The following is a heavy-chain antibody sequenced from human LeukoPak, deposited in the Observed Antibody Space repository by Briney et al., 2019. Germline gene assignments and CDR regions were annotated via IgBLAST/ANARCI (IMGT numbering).Heavy chain of an antibody. CDR2: ISGSGGST. CDR1: GFTFSSYA. V-gene: IGHV3-23*01. Sequence: PGGSLRLSCAASGFTFSSYAMCWVRQAPGKGLEWVSAISGSGGSTYYADSVKGRFTISRDNSKNTLYLQMNSLRAEDTAVYYCAKAFYYYDSSGYRPVYYFDYWGQGTLVTVSS. CDR3: AKAFYYYDSSGYRPVYYFDY. D-gene: IGHD3-22*01. J-gene: IGHJ4*02.